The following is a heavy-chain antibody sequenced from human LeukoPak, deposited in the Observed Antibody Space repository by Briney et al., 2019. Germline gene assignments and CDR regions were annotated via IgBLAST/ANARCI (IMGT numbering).Heavy chain of an antibody. CDR2: IYDSGST. CDR1: GGSIRSYH. D-gene: IGHD2-2*01. V-gene: IGHV4-59*01. Sequence: SETLSLTCTVSGGSIRSYHWSWIRQPPGKRLEWIGYIYDSGSTNYNPSLKSRVTISIDTSKNQFSLKLSSVTAADTAVYYCARVQPMLTSKPHFDYWGQGTLVTVSS. CDR3: ARVQPMLTSKPHFDY. J-gene: IGHJ4*02.